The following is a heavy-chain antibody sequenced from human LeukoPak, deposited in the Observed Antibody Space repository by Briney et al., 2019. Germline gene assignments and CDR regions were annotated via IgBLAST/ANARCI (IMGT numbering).Heavy chain of an antibody. V-gene: IGHV3-23*01. CDR2: ISGSGGST. D-gene: IGHD3-9*01. J-gene: IGHJ3*02. CDR1: GFTFSSYA. Sequence: PGGSLRLSCAASGFTFSSYAMSWFRQAPGKGLEWVSAISGSGGSTYYADSVKGRFTISRDNSKNTLYLQMNSLRAEDTAVYYCAKTVLRYSTGDAFDIWGQGTMVTVSS. CDR3: AKTVLRYSTGDAFDI.